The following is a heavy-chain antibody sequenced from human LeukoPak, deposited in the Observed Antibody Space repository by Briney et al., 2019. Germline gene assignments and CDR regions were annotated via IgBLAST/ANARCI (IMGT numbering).Heavy chain of an antibody. CDR2: INHSGST. J-gene: IGHJ4*02. V-gene: IGHV4-34*01. D-gene: IGHD3-16*01. CDR1: GGSFSGYY. Sequence: SETLSLTCAVYGGSFSGYYWSWIRQPPGKGLEWIGEINHSGSTNYNPSLKSRVTISVDTSKNQFSLKLSSVTAADTAVYYCARGRFRNKNYVWGSYRGLDYFDYWGQGTLVTVSS. CDR3: ARGRFRNKNYVWGSYRGLDYFDY.